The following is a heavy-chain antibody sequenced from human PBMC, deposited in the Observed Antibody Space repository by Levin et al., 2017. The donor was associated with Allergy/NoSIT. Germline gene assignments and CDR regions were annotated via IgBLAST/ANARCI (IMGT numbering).Heavy chain of an antibody. D-gene: IGHD1-7*01. CDR3: ARGPSNWNYGGWFDP. CDR1: GGSISSGGYY. CDR2: IYYSGST. Sequence: LSLTCTVSGGSISSGGYYWSWIRQHPGKGLEWIGYIYYSGSTYYNPSLKSRVTISVDTSKNQFSLKLSSVTAADTAVYYCARGPSNWNYGGWFDPWGQGTLVTVSS. J-gene: IGHJ5*02. V-gene: IGHV4-31*03.